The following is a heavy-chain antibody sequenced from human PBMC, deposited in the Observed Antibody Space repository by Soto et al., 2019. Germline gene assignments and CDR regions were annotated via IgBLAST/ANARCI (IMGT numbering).Heavy chain of an antibody. J-gene: IGHJ4*02. V-gene: IGHV3-23*01. CDR1: GFTFSSYV. D-gene: IGHD3-16*01. CDR3: AKPRGDSDYFDY. Sequence: GGSLRLSCAASGFTFSSYVMSWVRQAPGKGLEWVSAISGSGGSTYYADSVKGRFTNSRDNSKNTLYLQMNSLRAEDTAVYYCAKPRGDSDYFDYWGQGTLVTVSS. CDR2: ISGSGGST.